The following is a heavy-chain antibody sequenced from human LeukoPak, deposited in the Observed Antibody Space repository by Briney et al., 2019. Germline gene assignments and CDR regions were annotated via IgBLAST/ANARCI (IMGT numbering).Heavy chain of an antibody. D-gene: IGHD5-12*01. CDR2: INQDGSKE. Sequence: GGSLRLSCAVSGSTFSSYWMNWVRQAPGKGLEWVAHINQDGSKEYYMDSVKARFTISRDNAKNSLSLQMNSLRAEDTAVYYCVRDGGVSGYDLLDYWGQGTLVTVSS. V-gene: IGHV3-7*01. CDR3: VRDGGVSGYDLLDY. J-gene: IGHJ4*02. CDR1: GSTFSSYW.